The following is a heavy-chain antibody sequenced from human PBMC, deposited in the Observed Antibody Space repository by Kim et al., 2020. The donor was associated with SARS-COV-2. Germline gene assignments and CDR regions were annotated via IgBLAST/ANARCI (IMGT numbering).Heavy chain of an antibody. CDR3: ARDQLVTTPGGVAEFDY. D-gene: IGHD4-17*01. CDR1: GGTFSSYA. V-gene: IGHV1-69*13. J-gene: IGHJ4*02. Sequence: SVKVSCKASGGTFSSYAISWVRQAPGQGLEWMGGIIPIFGTANYAQKFQGRVTITADESTSTAYMELSSLRSEDTAVYYCARDQLVTTPGGVAEFDYWGQGTLVTVSS. CDR2: IIPIFGTA.